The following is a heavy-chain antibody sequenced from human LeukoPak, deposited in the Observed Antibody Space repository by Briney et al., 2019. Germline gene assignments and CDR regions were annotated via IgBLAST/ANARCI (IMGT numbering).Heavy chain of an antibody. CDR3: ARLYGSGSYYNDFDY. J-gene: IGHJ4*02. CDR1: GGSISIGGYY. D-gene: IGHD3-10*01. CDR2: IYYSGST. V-gene: IGHV4-31*03. Sequence: SQTLSLTCTVSGGSISIGGYYWSWIRQHPGKGLEWIGYIYYSGSTYYNPSLKSRVTISVDTSKNQFSLKLSSVTAADTAVYYCARLYGSGSYYNDFDYWGQGTLVTVSS.